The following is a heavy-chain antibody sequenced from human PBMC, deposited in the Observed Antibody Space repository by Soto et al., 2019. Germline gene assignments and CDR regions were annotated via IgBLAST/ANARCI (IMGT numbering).Heavy chain of an antibody. CDR2: INPNSGGT. V-gene: IGHV1-2*02. D-gene: IGHD3-22*01. CDR3: ARGGDSSGYYSYFDY. CDR1: GYTFTGYY. J-gene: IGHJ4*02. Sequence: GASVKVSCKASGYTFTGYYMHWLREAAGQGLEWMGWINPNSGGTNYAQKFQGRVTMTRDTSISTAYMELSRLRSDDTAVYYCARGGDSSGYYSYFDYWGQGTLVTVSS.